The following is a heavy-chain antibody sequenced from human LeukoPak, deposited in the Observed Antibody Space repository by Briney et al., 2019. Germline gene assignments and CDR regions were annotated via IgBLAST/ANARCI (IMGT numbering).Heavy chain of an antibody. Sequence: SVKVSCKASGGTFSSYAISWVRQAPGQGLEWMRGIIPIFGTANYAQKFQGRVTITADESTSTAYMELSSLRSEDTAVYYCASVTPYCGGDCYLGAFDIWGQGTMVTVSS. J-gene: IGHJ3*02. CDR2: IIPIFGTA. CDR1: GGTFSSYA. V-gene: IGHV1-69*13. D-gene: IGHD2-21*02. CDR3: ASVTPYCGGDCYLGAFDI.